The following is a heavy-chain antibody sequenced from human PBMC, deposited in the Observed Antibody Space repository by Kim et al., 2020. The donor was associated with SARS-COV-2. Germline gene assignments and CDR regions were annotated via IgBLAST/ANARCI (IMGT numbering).Heavy chain of an antibody. Sequence: SVKVSCKASGGTFSSYAISWVRQAPGQGLEWMGGIIPIFGTANYAQKFQGGVTITADESTSTAYMELSSLRSEDTAVYYCASWSLRFGELYYFDYWGQGTLVTVSS. CDR2: IIPIFGTA. D-gene: IGHD3-10*01. CDR1: GGTFSSYA. J-gene: IGHJ4*02. V-gene: IGHV1-69*13. CDR3: ASWSLRFGELYYFDY.